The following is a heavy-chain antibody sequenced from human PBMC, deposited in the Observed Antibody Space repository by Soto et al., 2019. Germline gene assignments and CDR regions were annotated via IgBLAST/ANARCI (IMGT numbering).Heavy chain of an antibody. Sequence: QVQLQESGPGLVKPSQTLSLTCTVSGGSISSGGYYWSWIRQHPGKGLEWIGYIYYSGSTYYNPSLKSRVTISVDTSKNQFSLKLSSVTAADTAVYYCARDLDIVAREYDYGMDVWGQGTTVTVSS. CDR2: IYYSGST. V-gene: IGHV4-31*03. D-gene: IGHD5-12*01. CDR3: ARDLDIVAREYDYGMDV. CDR1: GGSISSGGYY. J-gene: IGHJ6*02.